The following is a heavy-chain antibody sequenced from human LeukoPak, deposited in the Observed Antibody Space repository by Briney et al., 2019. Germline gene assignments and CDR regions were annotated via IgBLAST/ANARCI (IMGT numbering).Heavy chain of an antibody. D-gene: IGHD3-3*01. CDR3: ARGYLRFLEWFSPHYFDY. Sequence: PSETLSLTCTVSGGSISTYYWSWIRQPAGKGLEWIGRIHSSGTTHYNPSLRSRVTLSIDTSKNQFSLKLSSVTAADTAVYYCARGYLRFLEWFSPHYFDYWGQGTLVTVSS. CDR2: IHSSGTT. J-gene: IGHJ4*02. V-gene: IGHV4-4*07. CDR1: GGSISTYY.